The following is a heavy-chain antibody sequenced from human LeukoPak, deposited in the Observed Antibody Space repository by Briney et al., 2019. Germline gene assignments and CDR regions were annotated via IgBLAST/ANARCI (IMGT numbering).Heavy chain of an antibody. D-gene: IGHD4-17*01. Sequence: PGGSLRLSCAASGFTFSSYAMSWVRQAPGKGLEWVSSISSSSSYIYYADSVKGRFTISRDNAKNSLYLQMNSLRAEDTAVYYCAKDQSYGDYGGGYYFDYWGQGTLVTVSS. CDR1: GFTFSSYA. J-gene: IGHJ4*02. V-gene: IGHV3-21*01. CDR3: AKDQSYGDYGGGYYFDY. CDR2: ISSSSSYI.